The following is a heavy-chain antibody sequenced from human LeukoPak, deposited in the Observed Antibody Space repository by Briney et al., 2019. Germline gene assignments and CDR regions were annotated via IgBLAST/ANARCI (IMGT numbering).Heavy chain of an antibody. V-gene: IGHV4-34*01. Sequence: SETLSLTCAVYGGSFSGYYWSWIRQPPGKGLEWIGEINHSGSTNYNPSLKSRVTISVDTSKNQFSLKLSSVTAADTAVYYCARDRVWFGELYYFDYWGQGTLVTVSS. CDR2: INHSGST. CDR3: ARDRVWFGELYYFDY. CDR1: GGSFSGYY. J-gene: IGHJ4*02. D-gene: IGHD3-10*01.